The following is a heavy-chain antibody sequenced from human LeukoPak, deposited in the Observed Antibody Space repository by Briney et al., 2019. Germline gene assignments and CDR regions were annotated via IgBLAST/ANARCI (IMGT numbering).Heavy chain of an antibody. J-gene: IGHJ4*02. V-gene: IGHV1-18*01. D-gene: IGHD1-26*01. CDR2: TSAYSGDT. Sequence: GASVKVSCKASGYTFTSSGISWVRQTPGQGLEWMGWTSAYSGDTDFPEKLQSRVTMTTDPSTSTVYMELRSLRSDDTAVYYCARATCSGSYSDYWGQGTLVTVSS. CDR1: GYTFTSSG. CDR3: ARATCSGSYSDY.